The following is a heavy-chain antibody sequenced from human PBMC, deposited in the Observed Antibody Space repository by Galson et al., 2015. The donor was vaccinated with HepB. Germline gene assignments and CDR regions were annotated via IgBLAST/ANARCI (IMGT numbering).Heavy chain of an antibody. V-gene: IGHV3-7*01. CDR2: INQYGSEK. CDR3: ATDRMVRGIMGYNYYYGMDV. J-gene: IGHJ6*02. CDR1: GFTFSSYW. D-gene: IGHD3-10*01. Sequence: SLRLSCAASGFTFSSYWMSWVRQAPGKGLEWVAKINQYGSEKYYVDSLEGRFTISRDNAKNSLYLQMNSLRAEDTAVYYCATDRMVRGIMGYNYYYGMDVWGQGTMVTVSS.